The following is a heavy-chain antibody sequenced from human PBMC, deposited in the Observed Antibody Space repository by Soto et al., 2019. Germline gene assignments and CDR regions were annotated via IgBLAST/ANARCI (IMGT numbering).Heavy chain of an antibody. CDR1: GFTFSSYN. V-gene: IGHV3-11*01. Sequence: GSLLPSCSASGFTFSSYNMNWIRQAPGKGLEWVSYISSSGSTIYYADSVKVRFTISRDNAKNSLYLQMNSLRAEDTAVYYCARVFRGYSCGPGWFDLWGQGTPVTVYS. J-gene: IGHJ5*02. CDR3: ARVFRGYSCGPGWFDL. CDR2: ISSSGSTI. D-gene: IGHD5-18*01.